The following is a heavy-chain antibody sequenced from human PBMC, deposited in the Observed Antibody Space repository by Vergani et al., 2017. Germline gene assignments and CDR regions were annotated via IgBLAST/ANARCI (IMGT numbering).Heavy chain of an antibody. CDR2: ISGSGGST. CDR1: GFTFSSYA. Sequence: ELQLLDSGGGLVQPGGSLRFSCAASGFTFSSYAMSWVRKAPGKGLEWFSAISGSGGSTYYADTVKGRFTISRDNSKNTLSLQMNSLRAEDTAVYYCAKSGIWSGYHHFDYWGQGTLVTVSS. V-gene: IGHV3-23*01. D-gene: IGHD3-3*01. CDR3: AKSGIWSGYHHFDY. J-gene: IGHJ4*02.